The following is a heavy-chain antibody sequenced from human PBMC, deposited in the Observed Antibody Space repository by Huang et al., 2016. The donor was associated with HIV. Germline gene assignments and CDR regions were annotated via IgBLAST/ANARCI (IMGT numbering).Heavy chain of an antibody. CDR3: ARAPAGNDYSLYNYYGLDI. Sequence: QGRLQQWGAGLLKPSETLSLTCAVYDRSFRRYYWTWVRQPPGKGLEWLGEISQSGSINYNASRESRVTISGDTSKNQFSLRLTSVTAADTATYVCARAPAGNDYSLYNYYGLDIWGQGTTVTVSS. CDR2: ISQSGSI. V-gene: IGHV4-34*01. J-gene: IGHJ6*02. D-gene: IGHD2-15*01. CDR1: DRSFRRYY.